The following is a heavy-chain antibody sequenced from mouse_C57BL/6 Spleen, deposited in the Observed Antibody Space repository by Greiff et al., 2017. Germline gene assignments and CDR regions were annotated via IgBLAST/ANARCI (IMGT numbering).Heavy chain of an antibody. CDR2: INPYNGDT. CDR1: GYSFTGYF. CDR3: ARGSYGHCFDY. V-gene: IGHV1-20*01. Sequence: DVQLQESGPELVKPGDSVKISCKASGYSFTGYFMNWVMQSHGKSLEWIGRINPYNGDTFYNQKFKGKATLTVAKSSSTAPMELRSLTSEDSAVYYCARGSYGHCFDYWGQGTALTVAS. J-gene: IGHJ2*01. D-gene: IGHD1-1*01.